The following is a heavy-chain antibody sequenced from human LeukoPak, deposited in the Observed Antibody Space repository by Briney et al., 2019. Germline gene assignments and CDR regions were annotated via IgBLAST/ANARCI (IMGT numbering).Heavy chain of an antibody. V-gene: IGHV4-59*01. Sequence: SETLSLTCTVSSGSITTYYWTWIRQPPGKGLEWIGYIYHSGSTNYNPSLKSRVTISLDTSRNQFSLRLSSVTAADTAVYFCAREYSTSSEGDYFDYWGQGSLVTVSS. CDR2: IYHSGST. CDR1: SGSITTYY. CDR3: AREYSTSSEGDYFDY. D-gene: IGHD6-6*01. J-gene: IGHJ4*02.